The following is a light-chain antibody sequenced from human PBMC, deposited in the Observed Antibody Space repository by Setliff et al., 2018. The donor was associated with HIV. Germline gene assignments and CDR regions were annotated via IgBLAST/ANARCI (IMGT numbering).Light chain of an antibody. J-gene: IGLJ1*01. Sequence: QSALTQPPSASGSPGQSVTISCTGTSSDVGGYNFVSWYQQHPGKAPKLMIYEVNKRPSGVPDRFSGSKSGNTASLTVSGLQAEDEADYYCSSYAGSNNVVGTGTKV. V-gene: IGLV2-8*01. CDR3: SSYAGSNNV. CDR1: SSDVGGYNF. CDR2: EVN.